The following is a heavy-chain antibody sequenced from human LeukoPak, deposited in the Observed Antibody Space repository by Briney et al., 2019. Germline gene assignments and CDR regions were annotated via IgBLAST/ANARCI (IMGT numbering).Heavy chain of an antibody. Sequence: SETLSLTCTVSGVSISSYYWSWIRQPPGKGLEWIGRIYTSGSTNYNPSLKSRVTMSVDTSKNQFSLKLSSVPAADTAVYYCARGDYYDSSGYYYWGQGTLVTVSS. D-gene: IGHD3-22*01. CDR3: ARGDYYDSSGYYY. CDR1: GVSISSYY. J-gene: IGHJ4*02. CDR2: IYTSGST. V-gene: IGHV4-4*07.